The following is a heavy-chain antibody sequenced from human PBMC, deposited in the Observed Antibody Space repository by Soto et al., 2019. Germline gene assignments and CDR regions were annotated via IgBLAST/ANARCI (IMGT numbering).Heavy chain of an antibody. V-gene: IGHV4-61*01. D-gene: IGHD6-13*01. Sequence: SETLSLTCTVSGGSVSSGSYYCNWIRQPPGKGLEWIGNIYYSGSTNYNPSLKSRVTISVDTSKNQFSLKLSSVTAADTAVYYCARHQSHSSSYVDPWGQGTLVTVSS. CDR3: ARHQSHSSSYVDP. CDR2: IYYSGST. J-gene: IGHJ5*02. CDR1: GGSVSSGSYY.